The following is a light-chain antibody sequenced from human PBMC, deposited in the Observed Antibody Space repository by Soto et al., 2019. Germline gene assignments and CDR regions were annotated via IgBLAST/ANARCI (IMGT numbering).Light chain of an antibody. V-gene: IGKV1-39*01. J-gene: IGKJ1*01. CDR1: QSISSW. CDR3: QQSYSTPPRT. CDR2: DAS. Sequence: DIQMTQSPSTLSASVGDRVTITCRASQSISSWLAWYQQKPGKAPKLLIYDASSLKSGVPSRFSGSGSGTDFTLTISSLQPEDFATYYCQQSYSTPPRTFGQGTKVDIK.